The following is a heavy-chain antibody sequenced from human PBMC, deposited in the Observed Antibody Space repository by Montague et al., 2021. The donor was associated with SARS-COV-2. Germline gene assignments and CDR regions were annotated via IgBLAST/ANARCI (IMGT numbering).Heavy chain of an antibody. CDR1: GFTFSSYE. V-gene: IGHV3-48*03. D-gene: IGHD3-3*01. J-gene: IGHJ6*02. CDR3: ARDRPTLVLRVSRYGMDV. Sequence: SLSLSCAASGFTFSSYEMNWVRQAPGKGLEWVSYISSSGSTIYYADSVKGRFTISRDNAKNSLYLQMNSLRAEDTAVYYCARDRPTLVLRVSRYGMDVWGQGTTVTVSS. CDR2: ISSSGSTI.